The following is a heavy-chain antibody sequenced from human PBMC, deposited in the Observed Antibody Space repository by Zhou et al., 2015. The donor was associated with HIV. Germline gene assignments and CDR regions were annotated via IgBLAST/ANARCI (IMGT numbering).Heavy chain of an antibody. CDR2: IIPIFGTA. CDR3: ARAPSHIVVVVAATPRPSDYYHYYYMTS. D-gene: IGHD2-15*01. CDR1: GGTFSSYA. V-gene: IGHV1-69*01. Sequence: QVQLVQSGAEVKKPGSSVKVSCKASGGTFSSYAISWVRQAPGQGLEWMGGIIPIFGTANYAQKFQGRVTITADESTSTAYMELSSLRSEDTAVYYCARAPSHIVVVVAATPRPSDYYHYYYMTSGQGTTVTVSS. J-gene: IGHJ6*03.